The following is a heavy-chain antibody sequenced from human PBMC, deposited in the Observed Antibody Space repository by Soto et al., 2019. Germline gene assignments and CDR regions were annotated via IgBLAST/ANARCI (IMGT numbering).Heavy chain of an antibody. V-gene: IGHV1-46*01. D-gene: IGHD3-22*01. J-gene: IGHJ4*02. Sequence: GASVKVSCKASGYTFTSYYMHWVRQAPGQGLEWMGIINPSGGSTSYAQKFQGRVTMTRDTSTSTVYMELSSLRSEDTAVYYCARVAILVTMIVVATPYYFDYWGQGTLVTVSS. CDR1: GYTFTSYY. CDR3: ARVAILVTMIVVATPYYFDY. CDR2: INPSGGST.